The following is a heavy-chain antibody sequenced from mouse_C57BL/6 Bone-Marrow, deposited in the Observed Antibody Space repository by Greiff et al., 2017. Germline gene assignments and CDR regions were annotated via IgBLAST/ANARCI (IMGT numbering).Heavy chain of an antibody. CDR1: GFTFSDYY. V-gene: IGHV5-16*01. D-gene: IGHD4-1*01. CDR2: INYDGSST. CDR3: ARDRGGSGTVYFDY. Sequence: DVTLVESEGGLVQPGSSMKLSCTASGFTFSDYYMAWVRQVPEKGLEWVANINYDGSSTYYLDSLKSRFIISRDNAKNILYLQMSSLKSEDTATYYCARDRGGSGTVYFDYWGQGTTLTVSS. J-gene: IGHJ2*01.